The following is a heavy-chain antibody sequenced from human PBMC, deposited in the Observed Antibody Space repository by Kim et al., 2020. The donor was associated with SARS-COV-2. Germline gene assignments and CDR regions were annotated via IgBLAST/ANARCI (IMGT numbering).Heavy chain of an antibody. CDR1: GGTFSSYA. D-gene: IGHD2-15*01. Sequence: SVKVSCKASGGTFSSYAISWVRQAPGQGLEWMGGIIPIFGTANYAQKFQGRVTITADESTSTAYMELSSPRSEDTAVYYCASSIVVVVAATIDYYYYMDVWGKGTTVTVSS. CDR2: IIPIFGTA. J-gene: IGHJ6*03. CDR3: ASSIVVVVAATIDYYYYMDV. V-gene: IGHV1-69*13.